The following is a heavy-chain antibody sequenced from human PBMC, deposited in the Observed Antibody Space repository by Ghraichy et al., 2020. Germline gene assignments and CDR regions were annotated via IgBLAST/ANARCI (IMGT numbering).Heavy chain of an antibody. CDR3: AREGSVITQTYGMDV. D-gene: IGHD5/OR15-5a*01. Sequence: ASVKVSCKASGYTFTSYGISWVRQAPGQGLEWMGWISAYNGNTNYAQKLQGRVTMTTDTSTSTAYMELRSLRSDDTAVYYCAREGSVITQTYGMDVWGQGTTVTVSS. CDR2: ISAYNGNT. V-gene: IGHV1-18*04. CDR1: GYTFTSYG. J-gene: IGHJ6*02.